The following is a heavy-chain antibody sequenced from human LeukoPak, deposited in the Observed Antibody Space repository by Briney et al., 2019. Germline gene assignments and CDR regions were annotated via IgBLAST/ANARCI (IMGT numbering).Heavy chain of an antibody. CDR3: ARAYFGAQLWSRDNWFDP. Sequence: SETLSVTCTVSGYSISSGYYWGWIRQPPGKGLGWIGSIYHSGSTYYNPSLKSRVTISVDTSKNQFSLKLSSVTAADTAVYYCARAYFGAQLWSRDNWFDPWGQGTLVTVSS. D-gene: IGHD5-18*01. J-gene: IGHJ5*02. CDR2: IYHSGST. V-gene: IGHV4-38-2*02. CDR1: GYSISSGYY.